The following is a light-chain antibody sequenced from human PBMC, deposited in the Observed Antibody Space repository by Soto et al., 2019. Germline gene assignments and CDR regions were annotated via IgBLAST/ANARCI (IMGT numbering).Light chain of an antibody. V-gene: IGLV2-11*01. J-gene: IGLJ1*01. CDR1: SSDVGGYHY. CDR3: CSYAGSYKGYV. CDR2: DVS. Sequence: QSALTQPRSVSGSPGQSVTISCTGTSSDVGGYHYVSWYQQHPGKAPKLMIYDVSKRPSGVPDRFSGSKSGNTASLTISGLPAEDEADYYCCSYAGSYKGYVFGTGTQLTVL.